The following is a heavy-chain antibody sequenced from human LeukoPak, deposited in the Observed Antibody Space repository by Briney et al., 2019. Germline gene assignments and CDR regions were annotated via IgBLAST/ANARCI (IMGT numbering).Heavy chain of an antibody. CDR1: GGSISSSSYY. J-gene: IGHJ5*02. CDR3: ARDKIQLWLWTGFINWFDP. Sequence: PSETLSLTCTVSGGSISSSSYYWGWIRQPPGKGLEWIGSIYYSGSTYYNPSLKSRVTISVDTSKNQFSLKLSSVTAADTAVYYCARDKIQLWLWTGFINWFDPWGQGTLVTVSS. CDR2: IYYSGST. V-gene: IGHV4-39*07. D-gene: IGHD5-18*01.